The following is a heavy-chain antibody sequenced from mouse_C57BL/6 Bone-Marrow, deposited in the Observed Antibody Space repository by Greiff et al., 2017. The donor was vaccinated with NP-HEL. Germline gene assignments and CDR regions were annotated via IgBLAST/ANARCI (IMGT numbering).Heavy chain of an antibody. CDR3: TRDYYSSPWFAY. CDR1: GYTFTSYW. CDR2: IYPGNSDT. V-gene: IGHV1-5*01. Sequence: VQLQQSGTVLARPGASVKMSCKTSGYTFTSYWMHWVKQRPGQGLEWIGAIYPGNSDTSYNQKFKGKANLTAVTSASTAYMELSSLTNEDSAVYYCTRDYYSSPWFAYWGQGTLVTVSA. J-gene: IGHJ3*01. D-gene: IGHD2-12*01.